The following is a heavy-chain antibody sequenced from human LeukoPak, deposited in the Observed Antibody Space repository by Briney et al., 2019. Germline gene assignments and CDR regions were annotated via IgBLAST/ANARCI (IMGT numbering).Heavy chain of an antibody. CDR2: IRYDGSNK. Sequence: GGSLRLSCAASGFTFSSYGMHWVRRAPGKGLEWVAFIRYDGSNKYYADSVKGRFTISRGNSKNTLYLQMNSLRAEDTAVYYCAYEVTGAIDYWGQGTLVTVSS. V-gene: IGHV3-30*02. J-gene: IGHJ4*02. D-gene: IGHD1-20*01. CDR1: GFTFSSYG. CDR3: AYEVTGAIDY.